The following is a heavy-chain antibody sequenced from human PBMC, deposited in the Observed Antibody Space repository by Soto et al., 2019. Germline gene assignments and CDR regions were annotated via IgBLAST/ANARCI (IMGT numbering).Heavy chain of an antibody. J-gene: IGHJ4*02. Sequence: QVQLVESGGGLVKPGGSLRLSCAASGFTFSDYYMSWIRQAPGKGLEWVSYISSSGSTIYYAVSVKGRFTISRDNAKNSLELQMDILTAQDTGGYYCAIGGIAAPIDYLGQGTLVAVAS. V-gene: IGHV3-11*01. CDR2: ISSSGSTI. CDR1: GFTFSDYY. CDR3: AIGGIAAPIDY. D-gene: IGHD6-6*01.